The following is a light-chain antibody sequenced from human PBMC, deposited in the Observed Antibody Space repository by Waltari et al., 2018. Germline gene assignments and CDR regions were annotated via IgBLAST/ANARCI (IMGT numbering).Light chain of an antibody. V-gene: IGLV2-23*02. J-gene: IGLJ3*02. Sequence: QSALTQPASVSGSPGQSITISCTGTSSDIGSYDVFSWYQQYPGKAPKLIISEVNKRPSGVSNRFSASNSGNTASLTISGLQAEDEADYYCCSCAGHSIGVFGGGTKLTVL. CDR1: SSDIGSYDV. CDR2: EVN. CDR3: CSCAGHSIGV.